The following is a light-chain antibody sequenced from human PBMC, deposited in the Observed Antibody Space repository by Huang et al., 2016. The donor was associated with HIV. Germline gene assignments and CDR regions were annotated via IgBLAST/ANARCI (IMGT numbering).Light chain of an antibody. CDR1: QSVCSRC. V-gene: IGKV3-20*01. CDR3: QQYGISPWT. CDR2: GES. J-gene: IGKJ1*01. Sequence: EIVLTQSPGTLSLSPGERVTLSCRASQSVCSRCLAWYQQKPGQAPRLLIYGESSRATGIPDRFSGSGSGTDFTLTISRLEPEDFAVYYCQQYGISPWTFGQGTKVEIK.